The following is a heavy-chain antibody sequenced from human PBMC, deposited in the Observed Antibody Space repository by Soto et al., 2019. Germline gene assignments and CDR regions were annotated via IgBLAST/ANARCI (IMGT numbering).Heavy chain of an antibody. CDR1: GGTFSSYT. Sequence: QVQLVQSGAEVKKPGSSVKVSCKASGGTFSSYTISWVRQAPGQGLEWMGRIIPILGIANYAQKFQGRVTITADKSTSTAYMELSSLRSEDTAVYYCARPYCSGGSCYPDYYYYYMDVWGKGTTVTVSS. CDR3: ARPYCSGGSCYPDYYYYYMDV. V-gene: IGHV1-69*02. CDR2: IIPILGIA. J-gene: IGHJ6*03. D-gene: IGHD2-15*01.